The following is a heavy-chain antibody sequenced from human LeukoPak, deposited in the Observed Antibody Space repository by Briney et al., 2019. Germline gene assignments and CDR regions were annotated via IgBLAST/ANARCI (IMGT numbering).Heavy chain of an antibody. J-gene: IGHJ4*02. CDR2: INHSGST. CDR3: ARHYSIPDYVRVSDY. V-gene: IGHV4-34*01. D-gene: IGHD4-17*01. CDR1: GFTFSSYE. Sequence: GSLRLSCAASGFTFSSYEMNWVRQPPGKGLEWIGEINHSGSTNYNPSLKSRVTISVDTSKNQFSLRLSSVTAADTAVYYCARHYSIPDYVRVSDYWGPGTLVTVSS.